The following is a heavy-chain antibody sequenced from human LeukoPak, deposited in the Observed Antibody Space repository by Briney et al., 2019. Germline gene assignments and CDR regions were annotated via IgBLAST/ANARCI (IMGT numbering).Heavy chain of an antibody. D-gene: IGHD6-19*01. J-gene: IGHJ4*02. Sequence: SETLSLTCAVYGGSFSDYYWSWIRQPPGKGLEWIGEINHSGSTNYNPSLKSRVTISVGTSKNQFSLKLSSVTAADTAVYYCARDPVADYWGQGTLVTVSS. CDR3: ARDPVADY. CDR1: GGSFSDYY. V-gene: IGHV4-34*01. CDR2: INHSGST.